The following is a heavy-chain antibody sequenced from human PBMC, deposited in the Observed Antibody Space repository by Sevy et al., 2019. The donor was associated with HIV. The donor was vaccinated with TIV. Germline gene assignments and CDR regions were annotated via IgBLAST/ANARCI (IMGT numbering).Heavy chain of an antibody. V-gene: IGHV3-23*01. D-gene: IGHD6-13*01. Sequence: GGSLRLSCAASGFIFSSYAMSWVRQSPGKGLEWVSSISGSDGDTYYADSVKGRFSVSRDNSKNTLYMQMNSLRAEDTAIYYCAKAAGTVHSTPTPELNWGQGTLVTVSS. CDR1: GFIFSSYA. CDR2: ISGSDGDT. CDR3: AKAAGTVHSTPTPELN. J-gene: IGHJ4*02.